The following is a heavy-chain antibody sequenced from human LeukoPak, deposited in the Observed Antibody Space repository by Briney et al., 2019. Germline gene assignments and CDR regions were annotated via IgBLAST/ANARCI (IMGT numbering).Heavy chain of an antibody. CDR3: AKEERAGNYYNSGMDI. D-gene: IGHD3-10*01. V-gene: IGHV3-30-3*01. J-gene: IGHJ6*02. Sequence: HPGRSLRLSCAASGFTFSSYAMHWVRQAPGKGLEWVAVISYDGSNKYYADSVKGRFTISRDDGKNSLYLQMTSLRDEDTAVYYCAKEERAGNYYNSGMDIWGQGTTVTVSS. CDR1: GFTFSSYA. CDR2: ISYDGSNK.